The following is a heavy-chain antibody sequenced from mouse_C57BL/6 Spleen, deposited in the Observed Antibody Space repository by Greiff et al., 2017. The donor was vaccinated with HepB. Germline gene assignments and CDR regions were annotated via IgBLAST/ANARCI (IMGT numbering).Heavy chain of an antibody. Sequence: VQLQQSGAELVRPGASVKLSCTASGFNIKDYYMHWVKQRPEQGLEWIGRIDPEGGDTEYAPKFKGKATMTADTSSNTAYLQLSSLTSEDTAVYYCTTEMDYGSSYFDYWGQGTTLTVSS. V-gene: IGHV14-1*01. J-gene: IGHJ2*01. CDR1: GFNIKDYY. CDR2: IDPEGGDT. D-gene: IGHD1-1*01. CDR3: TTEMDYGSSYFDY.